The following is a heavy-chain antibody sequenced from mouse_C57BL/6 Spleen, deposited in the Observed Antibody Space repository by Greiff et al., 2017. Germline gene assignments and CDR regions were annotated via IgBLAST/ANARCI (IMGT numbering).Heavy chain of an antibody. Sequence: QVQLQQSGAELVRPGTSVKVSCKASGYAFTNYLIEWVKQRPGQGLEWIGVINPGSGDTNYNEKFKGKATLTADKSSSTAYMQLSSLTSEDSAVYFCAYDGFSAMDYWGQGTSVTVSS. J-gene: IGHJ4*01. D-gene: IGHD2-3*01. CDR3: AYDGFSAMDY. V-gene: IGHV1-54*01. CDR1: GYAFTNYL. CDR2: INPGSGDT.